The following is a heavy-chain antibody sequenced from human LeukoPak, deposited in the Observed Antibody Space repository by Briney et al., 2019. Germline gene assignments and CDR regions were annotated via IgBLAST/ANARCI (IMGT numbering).Heavy chain of an antibody. CDR1: GFTFSSYG. Sequence: PGRSLRLSCAASGFTFSSYGVHWVRQAPGKGLEWVAVISYDGSNKYYADSVKDRFTISRDNSKNTLYLQMNSLRAEDTAVYYCAKDRYSSRLYFDYWGQGTLVTVSS. J-gene: IGHJ4*02. CDR2: ISYDGSNK. D-gene: IGHD6-19*01. V-gene: IGHV3-30*18. CDR3: AKDRYSSRLYFDY.